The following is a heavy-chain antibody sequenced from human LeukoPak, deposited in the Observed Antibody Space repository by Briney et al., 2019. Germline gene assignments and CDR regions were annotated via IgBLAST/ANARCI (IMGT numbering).Heavy chain of an antibody. CDR2: ISSNGGST. J-gene: IGHJ6*03. D-gene: IGHD4-17*01. V-gene: IGHV3-64*01. CDR1: GFTFSSYA. Sequence: GGSLRLSCAASGFTFSSYAMHWVRQAPGKGLEYVSAISSNGGSTYYANSVKGRFTISRDNSKNTLYLQMGSLRAEDMAVYYCARTVGDYGDYYYYYMDVWGKGTTVTISS. CDR3: ARTVGDYGDYYYYYMDV.